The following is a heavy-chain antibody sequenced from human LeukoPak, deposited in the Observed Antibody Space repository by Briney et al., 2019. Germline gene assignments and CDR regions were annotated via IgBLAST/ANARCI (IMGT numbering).Heavy chain of an antibody. Sequence: GGSLRLSCAASGFTFSTYSMKWVRQAPGEGLEWVSYISDSSAMYYADSVRGRFTISRENDKNSLFLQMNSLRAEDTAVYYCAKTRPLDSSSWSHGDYWGQGTLVTVSS. V-gene: IGHV3-48*01. D-gene: IGHD6-13*01. CDR2: ISDSSAM. CDR1: GFTFSTYS. J-gene: IGHJ4*02. CDR3: AKTRPLDSSSWSHGDY.